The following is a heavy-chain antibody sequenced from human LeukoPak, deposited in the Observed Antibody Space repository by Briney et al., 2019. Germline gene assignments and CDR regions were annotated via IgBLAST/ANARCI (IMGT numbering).Heavy chain of an antibody. Sequence: SGRSLRLSCAASGFTFNTYGMHWVRQAPGKGLEWVAVIWYDGSNKYYADSVKGRFTISRDNSKNTLYLQMNSLRAEDTAVYYCARDQSSSGSFDYWGQGTLVTVSS. D-gene: IGHD3-22*01. V-gene: IGHV3-33*01. CDR3: ARDQSSSGSFDY. J-gene: IGHJ4*02. CDR2: IWYDGSNK. CDR1: GFTFNTYG.